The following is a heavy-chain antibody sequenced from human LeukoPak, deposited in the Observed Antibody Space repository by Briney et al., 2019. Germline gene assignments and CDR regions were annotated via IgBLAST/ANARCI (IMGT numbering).Heavy chain of an antibody. CDR2: IYHSGST. J-gene: IGHJ6*03. D-gene: IGHD3-3*01. CDR3: ARGLEWLFGRMDV. Sequence: SETLSLTCTVSGGSISSGNYYWTWIRQPPGKGLEWIGYIYHSGSTYYNPSLKSRVTISVDRSKNQFSLKLSSVTAADTAVYYCARGLEWLFGRMDVWGKGTTVTVSS. V-gene: IGHV4-30-2*01. CDR1: GGSISSGNYY.